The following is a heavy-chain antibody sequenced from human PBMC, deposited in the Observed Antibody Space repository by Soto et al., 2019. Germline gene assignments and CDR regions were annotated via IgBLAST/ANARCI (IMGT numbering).Heavy chain of an antibody. Sequence: ASVKVSCKASGYTFTSYGISWVRQAPGQGLEWMGWISAYNGNTNYAQKLQGRVTMTTDTSTSTAYMELRSLRSDDTAVYYCARDCSGGSCYSKYFQHWGQGTLVTVSS. CDR1: GYTFTSYG. CDR3: ARDCSGGSCYSKYFQH. V-gene: IGHV1-18*01. J-gene: IGHJ1*01. D-gene: IGHD2-15*01. CDR2: ISAYNGNT.